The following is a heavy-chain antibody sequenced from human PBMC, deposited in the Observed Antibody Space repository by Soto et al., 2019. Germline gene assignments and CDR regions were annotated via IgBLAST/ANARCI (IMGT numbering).Heavy chain of an antibody. CDR1: GYSFVGFW. CDR3: ARPPWGPTERNTFYFDY. J-gene: IGHJ4*02. D-gene: IGHD1-1*01. V-gene: IGHV5-51*01. Sequence: PGESLEICFMGTGYSFVGFWIGWARQMPGECLEWVAMMHPGEDDTIYSPSLQGLVTISADRSISTTYLQFKSVTAADNAIYYCARPPWGPTERNTFYFDYWRQGTPVTVPS. CDR2: MHPGEDDT.